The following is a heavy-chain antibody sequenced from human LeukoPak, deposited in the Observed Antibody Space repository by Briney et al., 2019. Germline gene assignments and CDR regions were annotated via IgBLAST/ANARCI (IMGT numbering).Heavy chain of an antibody. CDR3: LIGNYGGNSPFDL. Sequence: GGSLRLSCASSVFTFSSYSMNWVRQAPGKGLEWVSYISSSSSTIYYADSVKGRFAISRDNAKNSLYLQMNSLRDEDTAVYYCLIGNYGGNSPFDLWAQGTLVTVSS. V-gene: IGHV3-48*02. D-gene: IGHD4-23*01. J-gene: IGHJ4*02. CDR1: VFTFSSYS. CDR2: ISSSSSTI.